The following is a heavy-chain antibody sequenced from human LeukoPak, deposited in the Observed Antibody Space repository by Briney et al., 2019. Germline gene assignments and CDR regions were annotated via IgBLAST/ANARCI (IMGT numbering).Heavy chain of an antibody. CDR3: AGGIFYYYYYMDV. V-gene: IGHV4-34*01. CDR2: INHSGST. CDR1: GGSFSGYY. J-gene: IGHJ6*03. Sequence: SETLSLTCAVYGGSFSGYYWSWIRQPPGKGLEWIGEINHSGSTNYNPSLKSRVTISVDTSKNQFSLKLSSVTAADTAVYYCAGGIFYYYYYMDVWGKGTTVTVSS.